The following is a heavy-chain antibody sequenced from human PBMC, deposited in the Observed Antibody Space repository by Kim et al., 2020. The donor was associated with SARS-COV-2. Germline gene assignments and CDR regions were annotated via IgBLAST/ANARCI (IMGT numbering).Heavy chain of an antibody. V-gene: IGHV1-18*01. CDR1: GYTFTSYG. D-gene: IGHD6-13*01. J-gene: IGHJ6*02. CDR3: ARGAPYSSSWYGYYYYGMDV. Sequence: ASVKVSCKASGYTFTSYGISWVRQAPGQGLEWMGWISAYNGNTNYAQKLQGRVTMTTDTSTSTAYMELRSLRSDDTAVYYCARGAPYSSSWYGYYYYGMDVWGQGTTVTVSS. CDR2: ISAYNGNT.